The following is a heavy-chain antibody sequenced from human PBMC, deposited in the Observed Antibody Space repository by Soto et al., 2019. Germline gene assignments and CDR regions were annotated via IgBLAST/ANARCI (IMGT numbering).Heavy chain of an antibody. CDR3: ATPYSSGWYSY. J-gene: IGHJ4*02. Sequence: EVPLVESGGGWIQPGGSLRLSCAASGFTVSNNYMTWVRQAPGKGLEWVSVIYAGGSKYYADSVKGRFTISRDNSKNTLYLQMNSLRAEDTAMYYCATPYSSGWYSYWGQGTLVTVSS. D-gene: IGHD6-19*01. CDR2: IYAGGSK. CDR1: GFTVSNNY. V-gene: IGHV3-53*01.